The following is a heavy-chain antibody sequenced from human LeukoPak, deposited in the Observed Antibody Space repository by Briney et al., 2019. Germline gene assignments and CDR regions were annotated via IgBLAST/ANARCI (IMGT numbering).Heavy chain of an antibody. CDR3: ARCPVTMVRGVIIVDAFDI. J-gene: IGHJ3*02. Sequence: SVKVSCKASGGTFSSYAISWVRQAPGQGLEWMGGIIPIFGTANYAQKFQGRVTITADESTSTAYMELSSPRSEDTAVYYCARCPVTMVRGVIIVDAFDIWGQGTMVTVSS. CDR2: IIPIFGTA. CDR1: GGTFSSYA. D-gene: IGHD3-10*01. V-gene: IGHV1-69*01.